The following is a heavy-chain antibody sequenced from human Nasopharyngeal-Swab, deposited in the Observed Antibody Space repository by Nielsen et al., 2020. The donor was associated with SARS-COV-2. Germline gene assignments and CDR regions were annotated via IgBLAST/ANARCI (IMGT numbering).Heavy chain of an antibody. CDR3: ARGGPDIVVVPAEAFDI. CDR2: MNPNSGNT. D-gene: IGHD2-2*01. V-gene: IGHV1-8*01. Sequence: ASVKVSCKASGYTFTSYDINWVRQATGQGLEWMGWMNPNSGNTGYAQKFQGRVTMTRNTSISTAYMELSSLRSDDTAVYYCARGGPDIVVVPAEAFDIWGQGTMVTVSS. J-gene: IGHJ3*02. CDR1: GYTFTSYD.